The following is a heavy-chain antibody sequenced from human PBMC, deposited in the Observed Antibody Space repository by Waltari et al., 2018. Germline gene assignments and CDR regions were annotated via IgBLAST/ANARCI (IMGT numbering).Heavy chain of an antibody. Sequence: QVQLVQSGAEVKKPGASVKVSCKASGYTFTGYYMHWVRQAPGQGLEWMGWINPNSGGQNYAQKFQGWVTMTRDTSISTAYMELSRLRSDDTAVYYCASGVYCSGGSCSFDYWGQGTLVTVSS. V-gene: IGHV1-2*04. CDR1: GYTFTGYY. J-gene: IGHJ4*02. CDR3: ASGVYCSGGSCSFDY. CDR2: INPNSGGQ. D-gene: IGHD2-15*01.